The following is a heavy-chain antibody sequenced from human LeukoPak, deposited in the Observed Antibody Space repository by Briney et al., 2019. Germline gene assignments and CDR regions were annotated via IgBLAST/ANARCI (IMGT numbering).Heavy chain of an antibody. V-gene: IGHV5-51*01. Sequence: GESLKISCKGSGYSFTTYWIGWVRQMPGKGLEWMGIIYPGDSDTRYSPSFQGQVTISVDKSISTAYLQWSSLKASDTAMYYCARRACSSTSCYWFDSWAQGTLVTVSS. CDR1: GYSFTTYW. J-gene: IGHJ5*01. CDR3: ARRACSSTSCYWFDS. D-gene: IGHD2-2*01. CDR2: IYPGDSDT.